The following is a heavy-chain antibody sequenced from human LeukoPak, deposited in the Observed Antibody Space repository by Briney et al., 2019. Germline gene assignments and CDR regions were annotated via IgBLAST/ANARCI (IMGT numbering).Heavy chain of an antibody. CDR1: GYTFTGYY. Sequence: ASVKVSCKASGYTFTGYYMHWVRQAPGQGLEWMGWINPNSGGTNYAQKFQGWVTMTRDTSISTAYMELSRLRSDDTAVYYCARPDYYDSSGYYLAYWGQGTLVTVSS. D-gene: IGHD3-22*01. CDR2: INPNSGGT. V-gene: IGHV1-2*04. CDR3: ARPDYYDSSGYYLAY. J-gene: IGHJ4*02.